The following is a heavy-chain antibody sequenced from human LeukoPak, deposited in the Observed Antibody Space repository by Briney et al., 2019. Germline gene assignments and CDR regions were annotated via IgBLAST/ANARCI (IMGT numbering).Heavy chain of an antibody. CDR1: GFTFSSYG. CDR2: IWYDGSNK. CDR3: ARGGMSNWFDP. Sequence: GGSLRLSCAASGFTFSSYGMHWVRQAPGKGLEWVAVIWYDGSNKYYADSVKGRFTISRDNSKNTLYLQMNSLRAEDTAVYYCARGGMSNWFDPWGQGTQVTVSS. J-gene: IGHJ5*02. V-gene: IGHV3-33*01. D-gene: IGHD3-16*01.